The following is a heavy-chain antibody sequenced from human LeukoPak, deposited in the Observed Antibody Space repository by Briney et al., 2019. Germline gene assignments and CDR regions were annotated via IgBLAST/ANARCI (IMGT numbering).Heavy chain of an antibody. CDR2: IIPIFGTA. CDR3: ARVWAFGDYFDY. V-gene: IGHV1-69*13. CDR1: GGTFSSYA. D-gene: IGHD3-10*01. Sequence: GASVKVSCKASGGTFSSYAISWVRQAPGQGLEWMGGIIPIFGTANYAQKFQGRVTITADESTSTAYMELSSLGSEDTAVYYCARVWAFGDYFDYWGQGTLVTVSS. J-gene: IGHJ4*02.